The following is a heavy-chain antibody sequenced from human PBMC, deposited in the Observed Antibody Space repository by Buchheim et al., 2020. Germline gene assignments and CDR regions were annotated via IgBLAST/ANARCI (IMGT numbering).Heavy chain of an antibody. Sequence: QVQLVQSGAEVKKPGSSVKVSCKASGGTFSSYAISWVRQAPGQGLEWMGGIIPIFGTANYAQKFQGRVTITADKSTSTAYMELSRLRSEDTAVYYCAGYCSSASCYVNYYYGMDVWGQGTT. J-gene: IGHJ6*02. V-gene: IGHV1-69*06. CDR1: GGTFSSYA. CDR2: IIPIFGTA. D-gene: IGHD2-2*01. CDR3: AGYCSSASCYVNYYYGMDV.